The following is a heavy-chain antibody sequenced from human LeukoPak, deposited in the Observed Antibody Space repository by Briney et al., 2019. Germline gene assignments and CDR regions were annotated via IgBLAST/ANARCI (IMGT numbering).Heavy chain of an antibody. CDR2: TYWDDDK. V-gene: IGHV2-5*02. D-gene: IGHD4-17*01. CDR1: GLSLSTSGVG. J-gene: IGHJ4*02. CDR3: AHYDYGDSPTVDYFDY. Sequence: KSGPTLVKPTQTLTLTCTFSGLSLSTSGVGVAWIRQPPGKALEWLALTYWDDDKRSSPSLKSRITITKDTSKNQVVLTMTNMDPVDTATYYCAHYDYGDSPTVDYFDYWGQGTLVTVSS.